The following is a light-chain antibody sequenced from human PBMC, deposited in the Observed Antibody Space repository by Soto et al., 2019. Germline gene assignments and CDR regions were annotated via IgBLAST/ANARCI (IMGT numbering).Light chain of an antibody. V-gene: IGLV2-14*01. Sequence: QSVLTQPASVSGSPGQSITISCTGTSSDVGGYNYVSWYQQLPGKAPKLMIYDVSYRPSGVSNRFSGSKSGNTASLTISGLQAEDEADYYCTSYTSSSTLEVFGGGTKLTVL. J-gene: IGLJ2*01. CDR2: DVS. CDR3: TSYTSSSTLEV. CDR1: SSDVGGYNY.